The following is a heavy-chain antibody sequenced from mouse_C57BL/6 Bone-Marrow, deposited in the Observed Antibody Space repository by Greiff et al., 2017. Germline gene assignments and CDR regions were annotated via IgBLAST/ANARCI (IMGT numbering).Heavy chain of an antibody. V-gene: IGHV1-82*01. Sequence: VQLQQSGPELVKPGASVKISCKASGYAFSSSWMNWVKQRPGKGLEWIGRIYPGDGDTNYNGKFKGKATLTADKSSSTAYMQLSSLTSEDSAVYFCARLGTGTCYYAMDYWGQGTSVTVSS. J-gene: IGHJ4*01. CDR3: ARLGTGTCYYAMDY. D-gene: IGHD4-1*01. CDR2: IYPGDGDT. CDR1: GYAFSSSW.